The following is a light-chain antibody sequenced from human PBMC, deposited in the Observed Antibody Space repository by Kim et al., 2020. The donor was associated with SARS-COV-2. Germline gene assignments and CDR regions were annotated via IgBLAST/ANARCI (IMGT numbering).Light chain of an antibody. CDR2: DAS. V-gene: IGKV3-11*01. Sequence: EIVLTQSPATLSLSPGERATLSCRASQSVSSYLAWYQQKPGQAPRLLIYDASNRATGIPARFSGSGSGTDFTLTISSLEPEDFAVYYCQQHGNWPLTFGQGTKVDIK. CDR1: QSVSSY. J-gene: IGKJ1*01. CDR3: QQHGNWPLT.